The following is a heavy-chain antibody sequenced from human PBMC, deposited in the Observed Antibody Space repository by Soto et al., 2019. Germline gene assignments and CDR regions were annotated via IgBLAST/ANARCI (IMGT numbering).Heavy chain of an antibody. CDR2: INPATGAA. V-gene: IGHV1-2*02. CDR1: GYPVTAYY. Sequence: QLHLVQSGAVVKKPGASVTVSCSASGYPVTAYYMHWVRQAPGRGLEWMGGINPATGAAKYTQTFKGGVTLTRDTATSTVFMELRGLTCEDTAVFFCARGGGVVVAGSAAFDMWGQGTLVTVSS. J-gene: IGHJ3*02. D-gene: IGHD2-15*01. CDR3: ARGGGVVVAGSAAFDM.